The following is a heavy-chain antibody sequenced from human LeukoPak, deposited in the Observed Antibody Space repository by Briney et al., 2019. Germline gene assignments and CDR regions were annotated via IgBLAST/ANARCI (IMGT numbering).Heavy chain of an antibody. CDR2: IDDSGTT. CDR3: ARVSGYCSDGVCRFDY. Sequence: PSETLSLTCAVSGGSISSSYSWSWVRQPPGKGLEWIGEIDDSGTTNYRPSLKSRVTISVDTSKNQLSLKVTSVTAADTAVYYCARVSGYCSDGVCRFDYWGQGTLVTVSS. D-gene: IGHD2-8*01. V-gene: IGHV4-4*02. J-gene: IGHJ4*02. CDR1: GGSISSSYS.